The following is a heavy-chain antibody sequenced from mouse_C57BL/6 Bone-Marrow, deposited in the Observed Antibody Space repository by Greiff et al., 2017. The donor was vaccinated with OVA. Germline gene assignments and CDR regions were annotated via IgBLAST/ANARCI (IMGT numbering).Heavy chain of an antibody. CDR3: ARRSNPYYFDY. V-gene: IGHV5-6*02. D-gene: IGHD2-5*01. CDR1: GFTFSSYG. J-gene: IGHJ2*01. Sequence: DVKLVESGGDLVKPGGSLKLSCAASGFTFSSYGMSWVRQTPDKRLEWVATISSGGSYTYYPDSVKGRFTISRDNAKNTLYLQMSSLKSEDTAMYYCARRSNPYYFDYWGQGTTLTVSS. CDR2: ISSGGSYT.